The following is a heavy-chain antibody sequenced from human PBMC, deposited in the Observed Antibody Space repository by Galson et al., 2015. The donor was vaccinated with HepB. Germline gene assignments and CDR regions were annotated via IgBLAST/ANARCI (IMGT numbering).Heavy chain of an antibody. Sequence: SLRLSCAASGFTFSNYAMHWVRQAPGKGLEWVAFISYDESNKYHADSVKGRFTISRDNSKNTLYLQMNSLRVEDSAVYYCARDPVVVVTATAYLDYWGQGTLVTVSS. CDR1: GFTFSNYA. CDR2: ISYDESNK. V-gene: IGHV3-30-3*01. CDR3: ARDPVVVVTATAYLDY. J-gene: IGHJ4*02. D-gene: IGHD2-15*01.